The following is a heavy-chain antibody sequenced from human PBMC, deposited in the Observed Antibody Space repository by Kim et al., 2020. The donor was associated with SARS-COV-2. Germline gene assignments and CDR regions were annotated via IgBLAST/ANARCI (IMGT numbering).Heavy chain of an antibody. V-gene: IGHV3-30-3*01. Sequence: GGSLRLSCAASGFTFSNYAMHWVRQAPGKGLEWVAVISKDGINKYYADSVKGRFTISRDNSKNTLYLQMDSLRAEDTAVYYCAGEKRSYDFWSGPKDYWGQGTLVTVSS. CDR2: ISKDGINK. J-gene: IGHJ4*02. CDR3: AGEKRSYDFWSGPKDY. D-gene: IGHD3-3*01. CDR1: GFTFSNYA.